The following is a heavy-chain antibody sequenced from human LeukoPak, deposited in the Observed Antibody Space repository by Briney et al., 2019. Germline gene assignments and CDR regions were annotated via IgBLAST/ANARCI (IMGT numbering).Heavy chain of an antibody. CDR2: IYHSGST. D-gene: IGHD6-19*01. Sequence: SGTLSLTCAVSGCSISSSNWWSWVRQPPEKGLEWIGEIYHSGSTNYNQSIISRATISIDTSKNQFYLKLTSLPDADTALYYCARGDEVVAGLMGSYNWFDPWGQGTLVTVSS. J-gene: IGHJ5*02. V-gene: IGHV4-4*02. CDR1: GCSISSSNW. CDR3: ARGDEVVAGLMGSYNWFDP.